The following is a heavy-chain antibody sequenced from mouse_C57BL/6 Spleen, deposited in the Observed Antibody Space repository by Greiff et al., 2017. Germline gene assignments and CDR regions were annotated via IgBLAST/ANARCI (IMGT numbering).Heavy chain of an antibody. CDR2: IRNKANGYTT. CDR3: ARSPFYYGYAMDY. J-gene: IGHJ4*01. V-gene: IGHV7-3*01. Sequence: EVQGVESGGGLVQPGGSLSLSCAASGFTFTDYYMSWVRQPPGKALEWLGFIRNKANGYTTEYSASVKGRFTISRDNSQSILYLQMNALRAEDSATYYCARSPFYYGYAMDYWGQGTSVTVSS. CDR1: GFTFTDYY. D-gene: IGHD1-1*01.